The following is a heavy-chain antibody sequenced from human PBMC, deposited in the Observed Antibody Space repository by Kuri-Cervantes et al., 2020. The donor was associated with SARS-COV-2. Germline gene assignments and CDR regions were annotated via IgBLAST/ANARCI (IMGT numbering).Heavy chain of an antibody. V-gene: IGHV4-59*12. CDR2: IYYSGST. Sequence: SETLSLTCTVSGGSISSYYWSWIRQPPGKGLEWIGYIYYSGSTNYNPSLKSRVTISVDTSKNQFSLKLSSVTAADTAVYYCARDRSGWPGVGDFDYWGKGIIVT. J-gene: IGHJ4*02. CDR3: ARDRSGWPGVGDFDY. CDR1: GGSISSYY. D-gene: IGHD6-19*01.